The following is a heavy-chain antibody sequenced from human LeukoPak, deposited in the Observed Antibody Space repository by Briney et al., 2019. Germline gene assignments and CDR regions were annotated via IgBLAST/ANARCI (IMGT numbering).Heavy chain of an antibody. CDR3: SRGRQLPVMYYFDY. Sequence: GASVKVSCTASGYTFTSYDINWVRQATGQGLEWMGWMNPNSGNTGYAQKFQGRVTMTRNTSISTAYMELSSLGSADTAVDFCSRGRQLPVMYYFDYWGQGTLVTVSS. CDR1: GYTFTSYD. J-gene: IGHJ4*02. D-gene: IGHD3-16*01. V-gene: IGHV1-8*01. CDR2: MNPNSGNT.